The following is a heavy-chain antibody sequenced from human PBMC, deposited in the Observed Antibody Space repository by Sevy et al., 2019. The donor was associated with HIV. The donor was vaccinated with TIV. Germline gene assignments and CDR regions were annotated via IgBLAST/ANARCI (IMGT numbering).Heavy chain of an antibody. Sequence: TLSLTCAVSXGXXXXGGXXXSWIRQXXXKGLXXIGYXXXXGSTYYNPSLKSRVTISVDRSKNQFSLKLSSVTAADTAVYYCXRDSGXXXSSXFDXWGQGTLVTVSS. D-gene: IGHD6-6*01. CDR2: XXXXGST. V-gene: IGHV4-30-2*01. CDR3: XRDSGXXXSSXFDX. J-gene: IGHJ4*02. CDR1: XGXXXXGGXX.